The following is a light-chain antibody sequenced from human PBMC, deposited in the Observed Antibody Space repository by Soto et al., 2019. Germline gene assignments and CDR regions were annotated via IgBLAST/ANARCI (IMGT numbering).Light chain of an antibody. Sequence: EIVLTQSPGTLSLSLGERATLSCRASQSVSSSYLAWYQQKPDQAPRLLIYGASSRATGIPDRFSGSGSGTDFTLTISRLEPEDFAVYYCQQYGSSPTFGQGTKVEIK. V-gene: IGKV3-20*01. CDR3: QQYGSSPT. CDR1: QSVSSSY. J-gene: IGKJ1*01. CDR2: GAS.